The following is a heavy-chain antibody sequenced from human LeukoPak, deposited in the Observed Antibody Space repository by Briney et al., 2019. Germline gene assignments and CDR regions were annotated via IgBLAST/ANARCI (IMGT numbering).Heavy chain of an antibody. D-gene: IGHD1-26*01. V-gene: IGHV4-39*02. CDR1: GGSISSSSYY. Sequence: SETLSLTCTVSGGSISSSSYYWGWIRQPPGKGLEWIGSIYYSGSTYYNPSLKSRVTISVDTSKNQFSLKLSSVTAADTAVYYCARDSRKGGSYYGSAEYFQHWGQGTLVTVSS. CDR2: IYYSGST. J-gene: IGHJ1*01. CDR3: ARDSRKGGSYYGSAEYFQH.